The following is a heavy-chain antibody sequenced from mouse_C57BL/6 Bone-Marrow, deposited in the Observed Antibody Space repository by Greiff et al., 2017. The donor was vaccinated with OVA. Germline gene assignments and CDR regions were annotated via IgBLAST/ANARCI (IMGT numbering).Heavy chain of an antibody. CDR3: ARDYYGSGRSYCDY. Sequence: VQLQQPGAELVRPGTSVKLSCKASGYTFTSYWMHWVKQRPGQGLEWIGVIDPSDSYTKYNQKFKGKATLTVDKSSSTAYMQLSSLTSEDSAVYYCARDYYGSGRSYCDYWGQGTTLTVSS. V-gene: IGHV1-59*01. CDR1: GYTFTSYW. D-gene: IGHD1-1*01. J-gene: IGHJ2*01. CDR2: IDPSDSYT.